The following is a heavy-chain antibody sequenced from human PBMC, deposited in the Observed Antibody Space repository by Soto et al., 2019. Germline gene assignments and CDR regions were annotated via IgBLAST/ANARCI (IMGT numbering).Heavy chain of an antibody. J-gene: IGHJ6*02. CDR3: ARYKSNYYYGMDV. D-gene: IGHD1-20*01. Sequence: SETLSLTCTVSGGSISSYFWSWIRQPPGKGLEWIGYIYYSGITNYNPSLKSRVTISVDTSKNQFSLKLSSVTAADTAVYYCARYKSNYYYGMDVWGQGTTVTVSS. CDR1: GGSISSYF. V-gene: IGHV4-59*01. CDR2: IYYSGIT.